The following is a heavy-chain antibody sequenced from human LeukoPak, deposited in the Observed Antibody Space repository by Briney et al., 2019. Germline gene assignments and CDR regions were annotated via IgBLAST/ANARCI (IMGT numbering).Heavy chain of an antibody. CDR1: GFTFSNYW. V-gene: IGHV3-7*03. CDR3: AKVQTTVTTYYYYYMDV. J-gene: IGHJ6*03. CDR2: IKQDASEK. D-gene: IGHD4-11*01. Sequence: GGSLRLSCVASGFTFSNYWMSWVRQAPGKGLEWVANIKQDASEKYYVDSVKGRFTISRDNSKNTLYLQMSSLRAEDTAVYYCAKVQTTVTTYYYYYMDVWGKGTTVTVSS.